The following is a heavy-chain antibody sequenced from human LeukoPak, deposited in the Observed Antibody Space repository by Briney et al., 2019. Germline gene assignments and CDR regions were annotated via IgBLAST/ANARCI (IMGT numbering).Heavy chain of an antibody. V-gene: IGHV3-53*01. J-gene: IGHJ4*02. CDR3: AKGVGITMVRGVIKVY. D-gene: IGHD3-10*01. CDR2: IYSGGST. Sequence: GGSLRLSCAASGFTVSSNYMSWVRQAPGKGLEWVSVIYSGGSTYYADSVKGRFTISRDNSKNTLYLQMNSLRAEDTAVYYCAKGVGITMVRGVIKVYWGQGTLVTVSS. CDR1: GFTVSSNY.